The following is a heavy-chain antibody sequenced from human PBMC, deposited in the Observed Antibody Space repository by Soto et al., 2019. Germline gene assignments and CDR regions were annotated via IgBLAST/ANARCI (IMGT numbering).Heavy chain of an antibody. Sequence: LVQSGGGLVPPGESLTVSCAPSQFSFSNYWMNWVRQAPGKALEWVANIKKDESETDYVDSVRGRFTIFRDNAKNLLYLQMRRLRVEATAVYYFARSHTGDSAFRAFDIWGQGTVVTV. J-gene: IGHJ3*02. CDR3: ARSHTGDSAFRAFDI. D-gene: IGHD2-21*02. CDR2: IKKDESET. CDR1: QFSFSNYW. V-gene: IGHV3-7*03.